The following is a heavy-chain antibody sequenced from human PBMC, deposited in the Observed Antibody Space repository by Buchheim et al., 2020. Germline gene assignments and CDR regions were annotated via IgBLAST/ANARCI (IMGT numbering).Heavy chain of an antibody. J-gene: IGHJ4*02. CDR1: GGSISSSSYY. V-gene: IGHV4-39*01. Sequence: QLQLQESGPGLVKPSETLSLTCTVSGGSISSSSYYWGWIRQPPGKGLEWIGSIYYSGSTYYNPSLKSRVTISVDTSKNQFSLKLSSVTAADTAVYYCAEFPRPNTIWFGEQFDYWGQGTL. CDR2: IYYSGST. D-gene: IGHD3-10*01. CDR3: AEFPRPNTIWFGEQFDY.